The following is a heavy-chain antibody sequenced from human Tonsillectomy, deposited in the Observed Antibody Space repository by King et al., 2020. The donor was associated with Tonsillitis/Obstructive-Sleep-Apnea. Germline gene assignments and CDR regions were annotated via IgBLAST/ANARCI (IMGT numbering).Heavy chain of an antibody. CDR3: ARGGSRDGYNLPGGG. J-gene: IGHJ4*02. D-gene: IGHD5-24*01. Sequence: VQLQESGPGLVKPSETLSLTCTVSGGSISSYYWSWIRQPPGKGLEWIGYIYYSGSTNYNPSLKSRVTISVDTSKNQFSLKLSSVTAADTAVYYCARGGSRDGYNLPGGGWGQGTLVTVSS. CDR1: GGSISSYY. CDR2: IYYSGST. V-gene: IGHV4-59*08.